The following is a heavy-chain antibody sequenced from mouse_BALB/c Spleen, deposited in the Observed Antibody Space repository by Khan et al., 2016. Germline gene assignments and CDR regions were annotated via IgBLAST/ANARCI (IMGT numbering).Heavy chain of an antibody. CDR3: ARSYYGYFAMDY. V-gene: IGHV1-77*01. Sequence: QVQLQQSGTELPRPGASVKLSCKASGYTFTDYYLHWVMQGTGQGLEWIGEIFPGSGSTYYNEKFKGKASLTADTSSSTAYMQLSSLTSEDSAVYFCARSYYGYFAMDYWGHGASVTVSS. D-gene: IGHD1-2*01. J-gene: IGHJ4*01. CDR2: IFPGSGST. CDR1: GYTFTDYY.